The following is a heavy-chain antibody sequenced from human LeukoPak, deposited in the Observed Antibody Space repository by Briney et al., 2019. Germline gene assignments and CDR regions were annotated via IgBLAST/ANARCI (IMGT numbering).Heavy chain of an antibody. CDR1: GYIFTTYW. D-gene: IGHD5-18*01. J-gene: IGHJ6*02. Sequence: GESLKISCKGSGYIFTTYWIAWVRQVPGKGLEWVGTVYPGDSETRDNPSVQGQVTISTDKSINTAYLQWSSLKASDTAMYYCARHKGYGNYYYYDLDVWGQGTTVTVSS. CDR3: ARHKGYGNYYYYDLDV. V-gene: IGHV5-51*01. CDR2: VYPGDSET.